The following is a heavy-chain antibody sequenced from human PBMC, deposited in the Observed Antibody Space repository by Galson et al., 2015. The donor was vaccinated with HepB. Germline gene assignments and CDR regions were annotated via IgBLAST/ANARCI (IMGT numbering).Heavy chain of an antibody. CDR2: ISYDGSNK. J-gene: IGHJ4*02. V-gene: IGHV3-30-3*01. CDR3: ARVPEVSSSGWYYFDY. D-gene: IGHD6-19*01. Sequence: SLRLSCAASGFTFSTFAMHWVRQAPGKGLQWVAVISYDGSNKYSADSMKGRFTISRDNSKNTLYLQMNSLRAEDTAVYYCARVPEVSSSGWYYFDYWGQGTLVTVSS. CDR1: GFTFSTFA.